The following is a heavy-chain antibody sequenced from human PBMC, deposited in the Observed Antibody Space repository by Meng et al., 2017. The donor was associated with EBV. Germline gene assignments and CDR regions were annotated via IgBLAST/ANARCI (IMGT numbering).Heavy chain of an antibody. CDR1: XDSISSFYY. Sequence: QLQLQESGPGEVXPXXXXXLTXTXXXDSISSFYYWAWLRQPPGRGLEWIGSAHYSGRTYYSPSLRSRVTVSIDTSKNQFSLRLTSVTAADTALYYCARPFPSIVSPRLDPFGDWGQGALVTVSS. J-gene: IGHJ4*02. CDR2: AHYSGRT. D-gene: IGHD5/OR15-5a*01. V-gene: IGHV4-39*01. CDR3: ARPFPSIVSPRLDPFGD.